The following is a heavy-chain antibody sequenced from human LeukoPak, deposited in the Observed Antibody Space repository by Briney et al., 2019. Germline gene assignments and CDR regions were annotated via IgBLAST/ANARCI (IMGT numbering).Heavy chain of an antibody. V-gene: IGHV3-23*01. CDR1: GFTFSTYA. Sequence: GGSLRLSCAASGFTFSTYAMSWVRHAPGKGLEWVSIINPSGAFTYSADSVKGRFTISRDNSMNTLYLQMNRLRDDDTTMYYCAKHPLSGNFDYWGQGTLVTVSS. J-gene: IGHJ4*02. D-gene: IGHD1-26*01. CDR2: INPSGAFT. CDR3: AKHPLSGNFDY.